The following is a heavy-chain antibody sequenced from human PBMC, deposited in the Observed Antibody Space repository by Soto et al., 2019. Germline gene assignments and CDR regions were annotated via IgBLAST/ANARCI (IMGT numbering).Heavy chain of an antibody. Sequence: ASVKVSCKASGYTFNFYGITWVRQAPGQGLEWMGWISGFNGNTNYAADLQGRVTMTTDTSTSTAYMELRGLRSDDTAVYYCARVGVSSGHESPDFDSWGQGTLVTVSS. CDR3: ARVGVSSGHESPDFDS. V-gene: IGHV1-18*01. CDR1: GYTFNFYG. J-gene: IGHJ4*02. D-gene: IGHD3-16*01. CDR2: ISGFNGNT.